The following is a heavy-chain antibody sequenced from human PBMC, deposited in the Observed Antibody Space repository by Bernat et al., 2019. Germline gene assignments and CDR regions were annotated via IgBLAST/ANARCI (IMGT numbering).Heavy chain of an antibody. CDR2: IRYDGSNK. Sequence: QVQLVESGGGVVQPGGSLRLSCAASGFTFSSYGMHWVRQAPGKGLEWVAFIRYDGSNKYYADSVKGRFTISRDNSKNTLYLQMNSLRAEDTAVYYCAKDYPVGYSSSGYYFDDWGKGTLITVSS. CDR1: GFTFSSYG. J-gene: IGHJ4*02. D-gene: IGHD6-6*01. V-gene: IGHV3-30*02. CDR3: AKDYPVGYSSSGYYFDD.